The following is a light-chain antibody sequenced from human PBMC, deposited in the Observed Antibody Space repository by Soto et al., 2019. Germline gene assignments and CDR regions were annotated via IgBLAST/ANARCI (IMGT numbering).Light chain of an antibody. V-gene: IGLV2-11*01. CDR3: CSYAGSYTPFYV. Sequence: QSVLTQPRSVSGSPGQSVTISCTGTSSDVGGYNYVSWYQQHPGKAPKLMIYDVSKRPSGVPDRFSGSKSGNTASLTISGLQAEDEADYYCCSYAGSYTPFYVFGTGTKLTVL. CDR1: SSDVGGYNY. J-gene: IGLJ1*01. CDR2: DVS.